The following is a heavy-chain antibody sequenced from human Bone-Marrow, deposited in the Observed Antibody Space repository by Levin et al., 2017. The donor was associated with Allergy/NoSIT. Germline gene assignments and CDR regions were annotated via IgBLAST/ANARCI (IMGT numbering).Heavy chain of an antibody. CDR2: IWDDGTNE. Sequence: GGSLTLSCVASGFMFNVYGMHWVRQAPGKGLEWVAVIWDDGTNENHADSVKGRFTISRDNSTNTVFLQMNSLRAEDTAVYFCVRVRGDDDAFEIWGQGTLVTVSS. CDR1: GFMFNVYG. J-gene: IGHJ3*02. CDR3: VRVRGDDDAFEI. V-gene: IGHV3-33*02.